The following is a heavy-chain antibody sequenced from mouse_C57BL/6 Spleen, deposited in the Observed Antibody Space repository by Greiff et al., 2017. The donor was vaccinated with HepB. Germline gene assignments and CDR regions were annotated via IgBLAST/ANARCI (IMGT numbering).Heavy chain of an antibody. CDR2: IDPETGGT. Sequence: VKLQESGAELVRPGASVTLSCKASGYTFTDYEMHWVKQTPVHGLEWIGAIDPETGGTAYNQKFKGKAILTADKSSSTAYMELRSLTSEDSAVYYCTRAYYYGSSDWYFDVWGTGTTVTVSS. D-gene: IGHD1-1*01. V-gene: IGHV1-15*01. J-gene: IGHJ1*03. CDR3: TRAYYYGSSDWYFDV. CDR1: GYTFTDYE.